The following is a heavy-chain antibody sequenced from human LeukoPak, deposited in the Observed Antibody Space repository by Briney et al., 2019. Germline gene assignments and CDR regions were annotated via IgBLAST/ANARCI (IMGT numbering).Heavy chain of an antibody. Sequence: PGGSLRLSCAASGFTFSNYWMHWVRQAPGKGLVWVSRVNGDGSSTNYADSVKGRFTISRDNDKNTLYLQMNSLRAEDTAVYYCARGGGYYFDYWGQGTLVTVSS. CDR3: ARGGGYYFDY. CDR2: VNGDGSST. CDR1: GFTFSNYW. J-gene: IGHJ4*02. V-gene: IGHV3-74*01. D-gene: IGHD3-16*01.